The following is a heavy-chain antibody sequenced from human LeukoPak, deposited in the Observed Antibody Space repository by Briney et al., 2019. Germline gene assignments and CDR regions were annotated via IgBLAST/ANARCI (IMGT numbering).Heavy chain of an antibody. J-gene: IGHJ4*02. CDR2: ISGCGDRT. V-gene: IGHV3-23*01. CDR3: AKGLHTWNSLFDY. Sequence: TGGSLRLSCAASGFTFNAFGMNWVRQAPGKGLEWVSVISGCGDRTYYAHSLKGRFTISRDNSNNTLYLQMNSLRAEDTALYYCAKGLHTWNSLFDYCGQGTLVTVSS. CDR1: GFTFNAFG. D-gene: IGHD1/OR15-1a*01.